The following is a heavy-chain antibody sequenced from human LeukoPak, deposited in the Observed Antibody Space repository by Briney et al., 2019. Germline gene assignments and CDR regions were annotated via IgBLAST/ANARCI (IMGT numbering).Heavy chain of an antibody. CDR3: AKCSASYYNDAFDI. CDR2: IRGGGAVT. D-gene: IGHD3-10*02. Sequence: GGSLRLSCAASGFTFDNYAMNWVRQAPGKGLEWLSYIRGGGAVTRYSDSVKGRFTISRDNSKNTLYLQMNHLRAEDTAIYYCAKCSASYYNDAFDIWGRGAMVTVSS. V-gene: IGHV3-23*01. CDR1: GFTFDNYA. J-gene: IGHJ3*02.